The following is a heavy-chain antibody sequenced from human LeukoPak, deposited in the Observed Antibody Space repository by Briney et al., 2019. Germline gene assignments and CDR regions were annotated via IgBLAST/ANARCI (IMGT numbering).Heavy chain of an antibody. CDR2: IFYSGFT. V-gene: IGHV4-59*08. CDR3: ARHGRNSGAPNY. D-gene: IGHD6-19*01. Sequence: PSETLSLTCTVSGGSITNYYWNWIRQPPGKGLEWIGYIFYSGFTNYNPSLKSRVTISVDTSKYQFSLNLSSVTAADTAMYYCARHGRNSGAPNYWGQGTLVTVSS. CDR1: GGSITNYY. J-gene: IGHJ4*02.